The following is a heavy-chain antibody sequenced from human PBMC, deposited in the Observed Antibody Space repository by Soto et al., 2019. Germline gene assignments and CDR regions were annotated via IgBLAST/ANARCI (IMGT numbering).Heavy chain of an antibody. V-gene: IGHV4-31*03. CDR3: ARGFYSGKFYAFES. J-gene: IGHJ4*02. Sequence: QVQLQESGPGLVKPSQTLSLTCTVSGDSIMRDSYYWNWIRRHPGKGLEWIGYIYYSGTTAYNPSLKNRVTRSPYTSKNQFSLNLSSVTAADTAVYYCARGFYSGKFYAFESWGRGTQVTVSS. CDR1: GDSIMRDSYY. CDR2: IYYSGTT. D-gene: IGHD1-26*01.